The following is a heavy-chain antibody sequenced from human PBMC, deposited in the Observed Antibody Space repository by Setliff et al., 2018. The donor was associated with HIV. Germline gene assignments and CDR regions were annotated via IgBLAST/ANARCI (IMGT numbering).Heavy chain of an antibody. V-gene: IGHV1-3*04. CDR2: INTGNGNT. CDR3: ARDRVPKRGYTYREPDFDS. J-gene: IGHJ5*01. CDR1: GYSFASHS. Sequence: AASVKVSCKASGYSFASHSLHWVRQAPGQGLEWMGWINTGNGNTKYSQKFQDRVTITRDTSANTGYMELSGLRSEDTSVYYCARDRVPKRGYTYREPDFDSWGQGTLVTVSS. D-gene: IGHD5-12*01.